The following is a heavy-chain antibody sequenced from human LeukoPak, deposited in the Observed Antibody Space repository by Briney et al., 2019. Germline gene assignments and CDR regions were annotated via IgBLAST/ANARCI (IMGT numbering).Heavy chain of an antibody. CDR1: GYTFTSYG. V-gene: IGHV1-18*01. CDR3: VRDSNSGYYYVGWSFDL. J-gene: IGHJ2*01. CDR2: ISAYNGNT. Sequence: GASVKVSCKASGYTFTSYGISWVRQAPGQGLEWMGWISAYNGNTNYAQKLQGRVTMTTDTSTSTAYMELRSLRSDDTAVYYCVRDSNSGYYYVGWSFDLWGRGTLVTVSS. D-gene: IGHD3-22*01.